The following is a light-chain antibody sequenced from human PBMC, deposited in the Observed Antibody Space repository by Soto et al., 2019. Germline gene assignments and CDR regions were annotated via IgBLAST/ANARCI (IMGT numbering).Light chain of an antibody. CDR2: AAS. J-gene: IGKJ2*01. CDR1: QSISSY. CDR3: QQSYSTLMYT. V-gene: IGKV1-39*01. Sequence: DIQMTQSPSSLSASVGDRVTITCRASQSISSYLNWYQQKPGKAPKLLIYAASSLQSGVPSRFSGSGSATDFTLTISSLPPEDFATYYCQQSYSTLMYTFGQGTKLEIK.